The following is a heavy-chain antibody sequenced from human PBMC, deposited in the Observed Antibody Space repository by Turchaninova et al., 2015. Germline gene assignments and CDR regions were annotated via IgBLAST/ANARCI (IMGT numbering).Heavy chain of an antibody. CDR2: ISNYGSNK. Sequence: VQLVESGGGVAQPGRSLRPSCADSGSPVSSYSMHWVRQAPGKGMELVEVISNYGSNKYYADSVKGRFTISRDNSKNTLYLQMNSLRAEDTAVYYCARELWLKYYYYGMDVWGQGTTVTVSS. J-gene: IGHJ6*02. CDR1: GSPVSSYS. CDR3: ARELWLKYYYYGMDV. V-gene: IGHV3-30*04. D-gene: IGHD5-18*01.